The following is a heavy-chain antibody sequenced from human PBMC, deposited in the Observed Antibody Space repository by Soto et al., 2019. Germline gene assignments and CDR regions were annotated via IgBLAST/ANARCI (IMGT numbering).Heavy chain of an antibody. CDR1: GYTFVNYA. Sequence: ASVKVSCKASGYTFVNYAMYWVRQAPGQRLEWMGWIHTGNGHTKYSQKFQGRVTFTRDTSASTAYMELTSLRSEDTAVYYCARGKYGGYDFLTYWGHGTRVTVSS. V-gene: IGHV1-3*04. D-gene: IGHD5-12*01. J-gene: IGHJ4*01. CDR2: IHTGNGHT. CDR3: ARGKYGGYDFLTY.